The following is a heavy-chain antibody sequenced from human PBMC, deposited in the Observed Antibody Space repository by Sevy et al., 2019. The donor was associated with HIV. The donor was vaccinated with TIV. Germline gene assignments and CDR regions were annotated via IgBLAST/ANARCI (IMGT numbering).Heavy chain of an antibody. CDR2: ISYDGSNK. J-gene: IGHJ4*02. CDR1: GFTFSSYA. CDR3: AREAYYDSSGYYTFDY. D-gene: IGHD3-22*01. Sequence: GGSLILSCAASGFTFSSYAMHWVRQAPGKGLEWVAVISYDGSNKYYADSVKGRFTISRDNSKNTLYLQMNSLRAEDTAVYYCAREAYYDSSGYYTFDYWGQGTLVTVSS. V-gene: IGHV3-30-3*01.